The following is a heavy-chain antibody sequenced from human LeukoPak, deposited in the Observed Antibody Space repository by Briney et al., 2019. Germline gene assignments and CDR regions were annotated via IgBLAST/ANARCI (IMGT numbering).Heavy chain of an antibody. CDR2: INWNGGRT. J-gene: IGHJ4*02. CDR3: ARVKRTRGVASFDY. CDR1: GFIFDDYG. D-gene: IGHD3-10*01. V-gene: IGHV3-20*04. Sequence: GGSLRLSCAASGFIFDDYGMSWVRQVPGKGLEWISGINWNGGRTGYADSVKGRFTISRDNAKNSLYLQMNSLRAEDTAVYYCARVKRTRGVASFDYWGQGTLVTVSS.